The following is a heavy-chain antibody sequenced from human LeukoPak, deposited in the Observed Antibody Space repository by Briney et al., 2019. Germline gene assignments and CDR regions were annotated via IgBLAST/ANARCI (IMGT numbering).Heavy chain of an antibody. V-gene: IGHV4-59*08. D-gene: IGHD6-19*01. CDR1: GGSISSYY. J-gene: IGHJ5*02. CDR3: ASSIAVAGTGNWFDP. CDR2: IYYSGST. Sequence: SETLSLTCTVSGGSISSYYWSWIRQPPGKGLEWIGYIYYSGSTNYNPSLKSRVTISVDTSKNQFSLKLSSVTAADTAVYYRASSIAVAGTGNWFDPWGQGTLVTVSS.